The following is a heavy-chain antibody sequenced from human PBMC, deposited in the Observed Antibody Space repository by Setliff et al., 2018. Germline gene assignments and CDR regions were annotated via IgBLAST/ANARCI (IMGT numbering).Heavy chain of an antibody. V-gene: IGHV4-34*01. CDR3: ASPQARGFWARYYFDL. Sequence: SETLSLTCTVFGESLIDYSWHWIRQPPGKGLEWIGEYSHSGGSKYHPSLEGRVTISADESKRQVSLKLTSLTAADMAVYYCASPQARGFWARYYFDLWGQGTLVTVSS. D-gene: IGHD6-6*01. CDR2: YSHSGGS. J-gene: IGHJ4*02. CDR1: GESLIDYS.